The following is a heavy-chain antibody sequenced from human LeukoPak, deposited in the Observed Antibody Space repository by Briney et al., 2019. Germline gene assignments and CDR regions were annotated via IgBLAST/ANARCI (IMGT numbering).Heavy chain of an antibody. CDR2: INPNSGAT. V-gene: IGHV1-2*02. Sequence: ASVKVSCKASGYIFTGYYMHWVRQAPGQGLEWMGWINPNSGATNYAQKFQGRVTMTRDTSISTAYMELSRLRSDDTAVYYCAREVASSGWYWFDPWGQGTLVTVSS. D-gene: IGHD6-19*01. CDR1: GYIFTGYY. CDR3: AREVASSGWYWFDP. J-gene: IGHJ5*02.